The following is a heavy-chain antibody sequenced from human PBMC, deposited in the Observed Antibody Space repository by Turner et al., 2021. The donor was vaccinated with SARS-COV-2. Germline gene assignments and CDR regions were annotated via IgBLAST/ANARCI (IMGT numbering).Heavy chain of an antibody. J-gene: IGHJ4*02. CDR1: GFTFSNYA. CDR2: ISYDGSYK. V-gene: IGHV3-30-3*01. CDR3: ARDREDCSSSSCYEAY. Sequence: QVQLVESGGGVVQPGMSLRLSCAASGFTFSNYAMHWVRQAPGKGLEWVVFISYDGSYKYYADSVKGRFTISRDNSKKTLYLQMNSLRAEDTAVYYCARDREDCSSSSCYEAYWGQGTLVTVSS. D-gene: IGHD2-2*01.